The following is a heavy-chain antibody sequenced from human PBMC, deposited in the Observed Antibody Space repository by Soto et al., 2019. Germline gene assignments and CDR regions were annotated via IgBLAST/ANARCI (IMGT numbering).Heavy chain of an antibody. CDR3: ARSHLITIFGVVTNNWFDP. J-gene: IGHJ5*02. CDR2: IYTSGST. Sequence: SETLSLTCTVSGGSISSYYWSWIRQPAGKGLEWIGRIYTSGSTNYNPSLKSRVTMSVDTSKNQFSLKLSSVTAADTAVYYCARSHLITIFGVVTNNWFDPWGQGTLVTVSS. D-gene: IGHD3-3*01. CDR1: GGSISSYY. V-gene: IGHV4-4*07.